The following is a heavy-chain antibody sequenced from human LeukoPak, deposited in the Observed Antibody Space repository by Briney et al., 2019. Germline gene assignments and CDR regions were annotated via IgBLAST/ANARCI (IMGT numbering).Heavy chain of an antibody. CDR2: INHSGST. CDR1: GGSFSGYY. Sequence: SEILSLTCAVYGGSFSGYYWNWIRQPPGKGLEWIGEINHSGSTNYNPSLKSRVTISVDTSKNQFSLELSSVTAADTAVYYCARENGDGYNRYYYYGMDVWGQGTTVTVSS. J-gene: IGHJ6*02. V-gene: IGHV4-34*01. CDR3: ARENGDGYNRYYYYGMDV. D-gene: IGHD5-24*01.